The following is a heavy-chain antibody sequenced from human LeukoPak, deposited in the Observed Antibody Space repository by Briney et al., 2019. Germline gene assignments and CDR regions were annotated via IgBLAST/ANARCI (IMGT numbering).Heavy chain of an antibody. CDR1: GGTFSHYT. CDR3: ASIPDNWNYQPFFDY. J-gene: IGHJ4*02. V-gene: IGHV1-69*02. D-gene: IGHD1-7*01. CDR2: IIPILGIV. Sequence: SVTVSCKASGGTFSHYTIIWLRQAPRQGLEWMGRIIPILGIVNYAQKFQGRVTITADKSTSTAYMELSSLRSEDTAVYYCASIPDNWNYQPFFDYWGQGTLVTVSS.